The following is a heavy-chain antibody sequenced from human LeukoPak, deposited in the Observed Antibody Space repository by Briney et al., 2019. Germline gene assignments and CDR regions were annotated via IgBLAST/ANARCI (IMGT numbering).Heavy chain of an antibody. CDR1: GYTFTSYG. D-gene: IGHD4-11*01. J-gene: IGHJ4*02. Sequence: ASVKVSCKASGYTFTSYGISWVRQAPGQGLERMGWISAYNGNTNYAQKFQGRVTMTRDMSTSTVYMELSSLRFEDTAVYYCARGRTTITSVFDYWGQGTLVTVSS. CDR3: ARGRTTITSVFDY. CDR2: ISAYNGNT. V-gene: IGHV1-18*01.